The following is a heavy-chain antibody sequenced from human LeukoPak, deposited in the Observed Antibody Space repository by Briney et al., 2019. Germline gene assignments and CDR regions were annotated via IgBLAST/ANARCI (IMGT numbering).Heavy chain of an antibody. CDR1: GGSISSNY. V-gene: IGHV4-59*01. CDR2: IYYSGST. Sequence: PSETLSLTCIVSGGSISSNYLSWIRQPPGKGLEWIGYIYYSGSTNYNPSLKSRVTISVDTSKNQFSLKLSSVTAADTAVYYCARAKGGRHYFDYWGQGTLVTVSS. D-gene: IGHD3-16*01. CDR3: ARAKGGRHYFDY. J-gene: IGHJ4*02.